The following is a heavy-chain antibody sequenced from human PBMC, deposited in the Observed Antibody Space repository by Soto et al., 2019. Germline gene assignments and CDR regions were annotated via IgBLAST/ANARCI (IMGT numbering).Heavy chain of an antibody. CDR2: IISTLGIA. J-gene: IGHJ4*01. V-gene: IGHV1-69*02. D-gene: IGHD3-16*01. CDR3: ARERGQWQGSWGRFRPFDY. Sequence: QVQLVQSGAEVKKPGTSVKVSCKSSGCTFTSYTITWVRQAPGQGLEWMGRIISTLGIANYAQKFCGRVSITVDKSTRTAYMEMGSLRFEDTSVYYCARERGQWQGSWGRFRPFDYWGHGTLVTVSS. CDR1: GCTFTSYT.